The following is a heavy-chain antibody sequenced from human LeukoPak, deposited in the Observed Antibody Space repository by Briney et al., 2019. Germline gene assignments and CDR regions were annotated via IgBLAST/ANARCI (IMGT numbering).Heavy chain of an antibody. CDR3: ARGVSTEYFQH. CDR2: ISHDGSNK. Sequence: PGGSLRLCCAASGFTFSSYAMHWVRQAPGKGLEWVAVISHDGSNKYYADSVKGRFTISRDNSKNTLYLQMNSLRAEDTAVYYCARGVSTEYFQHWGQGTLVTVSS. V-gene: IGHV3-30*04. J-gene: IGHJ1*01. CDR1: GFTFSSYA. D-gene: IGHD5/OR15-5a*01.